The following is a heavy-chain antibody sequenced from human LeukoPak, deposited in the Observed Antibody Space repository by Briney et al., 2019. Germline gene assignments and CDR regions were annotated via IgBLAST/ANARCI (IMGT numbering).Heavy chain of an antibody. J-gene: IGHJ4*02. D-gene: IGHD6-25*01. CDR1: GGPIRFISSSTYY. CDR2: LDYGEIS. CDR3: ARQLPTAAADTSGYFDY. V-gene: IGHV4-39*01. Sequence: SETLSLTCTVSGGPIRFISSSTYYWGWIRPAPGKVLVWIGRLDYGEISHYNPSLKSRATLSVGTSNYQFSLKLTSVTAADAAGYFCARQLPTAAADTSGYFDYWGQGTVVTVSS.